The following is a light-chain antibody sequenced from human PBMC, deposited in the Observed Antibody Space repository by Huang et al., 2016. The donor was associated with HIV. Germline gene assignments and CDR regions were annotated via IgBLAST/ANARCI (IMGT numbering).Light chain of an antibody. CDR2: GAS. CDR1: QSVSSN. Sequence: EIVMTQSPGTLSLSTGERATLSCRPSQSVSSNVAWYQHKPGQAPRLLIYGASTRATGVPARFSGSGSGTEFTLTISSLQSDDFVVYYCQQYQDWPRTFGQGTKVEIK. V-gene: IGKV3-15*01. J-gene: IGKJ1*01. CDR3: QQYQDWPRT.